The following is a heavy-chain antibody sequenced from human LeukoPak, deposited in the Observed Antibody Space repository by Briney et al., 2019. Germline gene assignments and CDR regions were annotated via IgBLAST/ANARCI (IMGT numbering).Heavy chain of an antibody. J-gene: IGHJ4*02. Sequence: GGSLRLSCAASGFTFSSYEMNWVRQAPGKGLEWVLYLSSSVSNIYYADSVKGRFTISRDNAKNSLYLQMNSLRADDTAVYYCARVSAWSGFDYWGQGTLVTVSS. CDR2: LSSSVSNI. D-gene: IGHD6-19*01. CDR3: ARVSAWSGFDY. CDR1: GFTFSSYE. V-gene: IGHV3-48*03.